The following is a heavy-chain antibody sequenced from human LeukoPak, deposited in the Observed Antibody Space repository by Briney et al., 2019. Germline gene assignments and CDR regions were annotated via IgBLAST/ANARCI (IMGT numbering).Heavy chain of an antibody. Sequence: GGSLRLSCAVSGFRVSDYYMSWVRQAPGKGLEWVGLIRDSGEAFYADFARGRFAISRDESENTLYLQMNSLRVEDTAVYFCARDRGANQDGVELAPWGQEPPVIVSS. CDR1: GFRVSDYY. CDR2: IRDSGEA. V-gene: IGHV3-66*03. CDR3: ARDRGANQDGVELAP. J-gene: IGHJ5*02. D-gene: IGHD1-14*01.